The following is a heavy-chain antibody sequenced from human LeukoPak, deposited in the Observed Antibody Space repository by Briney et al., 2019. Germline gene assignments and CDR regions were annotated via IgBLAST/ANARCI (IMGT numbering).Heavy chain of an antibody. Sequence: GGSLRLSCAASGFTFSSYSMNWVRQAPGKGLEWVSCISSSSSTIYYADSVKGRFTISRDNAKNSLYLQMNSLRAEDTAVYYCARDPIIDYWGQGTLVTVSS. CDR3: ARDPIIDY. CDR2: ISSSSSTI. CDR1: GFTFSSYS. J-gene: IGHJ4*02. V-gene: IGHV3-48*04.